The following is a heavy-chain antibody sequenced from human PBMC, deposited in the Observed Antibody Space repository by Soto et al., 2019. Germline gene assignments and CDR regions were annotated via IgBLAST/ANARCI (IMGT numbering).Heavy chain of an antibody. CDR3: ATSPRSGDFFHD. J-gene: IGHJ4*01. CDR2: VYDSGRT. V-gene: IGHV4-31*03. D-gene: IGHD1-26*01. Sequence: LSLTCTVSSASISDTDYWWSWFRQSPGKGLEWIGYVYDSGRTLYNPALTSRLTISLDKSRKQFSLKLTSVTAAVTAMYYCATSPRSGDFFHDWGPVKLVTASS. CDR1: SASISDTDYW.